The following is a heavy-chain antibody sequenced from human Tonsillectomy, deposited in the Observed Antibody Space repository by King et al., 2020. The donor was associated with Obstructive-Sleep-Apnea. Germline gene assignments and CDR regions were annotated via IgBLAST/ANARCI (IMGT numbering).Heavy chain of an antibody. CDR2: VYYSGST. J-gene: IGHJ4*02. CDR3: AREQKTPDRGWLVYIDY. CDR1: GGSISSSSYY. V-gene: IGHV4-39*07. D-gene: IGHD6-19*01. Sequence: QLQESGPGLVKPSETLSLTCTVSGGSISSSSYYWGWIRQPPGKGLEWIGSVYYSGSTYYNPSLKSLVTISVDTSKNQFSLKLSSVTAADTAVYYCAREQKTPDRGWLVYIDYWGQGTLVTVSS.